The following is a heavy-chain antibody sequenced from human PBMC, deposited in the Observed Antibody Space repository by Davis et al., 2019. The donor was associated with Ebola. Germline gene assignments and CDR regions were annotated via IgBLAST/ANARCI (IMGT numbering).Heavy chain of an antibody. Sequence: PGGSLSLSCAASASTFDAYGMRRVPPAPGTGLDWASGIFWIGGSTGYADSVKGRFTISRDNSKNTLYLQMNSLRAEDTAVYYCARELVLTGYYNVLYQAQRYGMDVWGQGTTVTVSS. J-gene: IGHJ6*02. D-gene: IGHD3-9*01. CDR3: ARELVLTGYYNVLYQAQRYGMDV. V-gene: IGHV3-20*04. CDR2: IFWIGGST. CDR1: ASTFDAYG.